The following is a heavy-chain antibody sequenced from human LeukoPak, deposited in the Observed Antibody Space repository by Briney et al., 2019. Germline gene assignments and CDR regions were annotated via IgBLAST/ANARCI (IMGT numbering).Heavy chain of an antibody. CDR3: ARRDYYGSGSYYLAFDI. CDR1: GGFISRSNYY. V-gene: IGHV4-39*01. J-gene: IGHJ3*02. Sequence: SETLSLTCTVSGGFISRSNYYWGWIRQPPGEGLEWIGSIYYSGITYYNPSLKSRVTISVDTSKNQFFLKLSSVTAADTAVYYCARRDYYGSGSYYLAFDIWGQGTMVTVSS. D-gene: IGHD3-10*01. CDR2: IYYSGIT.